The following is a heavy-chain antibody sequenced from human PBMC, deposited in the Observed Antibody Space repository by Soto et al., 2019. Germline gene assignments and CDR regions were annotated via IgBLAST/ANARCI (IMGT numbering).Heavy chain of an antibody. CDR3: ARVSDSSSSVGAFDI. CDR2: ISSSGSTI. V-gene: IGHV3-11*01. J-gene: IGHJ3*02. CDR1: GFTFSDYY. D-gene: IGHD6-6*01. Sequence: PGGSLRLSCAASGFTFSDYYMSWIRHAPGKGLEWVSYISSSGSTIYYADSVKGRFTISRDNAKNSLYLQMNSLRAEDTAVYYCARVSDSSSSVGAFDIWGHGTMVTVSS.